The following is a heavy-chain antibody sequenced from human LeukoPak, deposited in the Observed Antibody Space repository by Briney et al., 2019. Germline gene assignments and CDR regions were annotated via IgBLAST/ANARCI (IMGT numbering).Heavy chain of an antibody. CDR2: IYYSGST. J-gene: IGHJ5*02. Sequence: KPSETLSLTCTVSGGSISSGDYYWSWIRQPPGKGLEWIGYIYYSGSTYYNPSLKSRVTISVDTSKNQFSLKLSSVTAADTAVYYCARGHSEYQLLSESWFDPWGQGTLVTVSS. V-gene: IGHV4-30-4*08. CDR3: ARGHSEYQLLSESWFDP. CDR1: GGSISSGDYY. D-gene: IGHD2-2*01.